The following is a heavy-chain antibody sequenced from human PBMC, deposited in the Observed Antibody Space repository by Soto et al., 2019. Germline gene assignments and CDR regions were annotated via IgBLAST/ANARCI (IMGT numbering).Heavy chain of an antibody. Sequence: QVQLVQSGADVKKPGSSVKVSCKTSGGPFGSSAISWVRQAPAQGLEWMGEIIPVFDKANYAQNFQGRLTITADDPTGTVFMHLSSLRSEDTAVYFCARLRRDWGDAFDLWGLGTFVTVSS. CDR3: ARLRRDWGDAFDL. CDR2: IIPVFDKA. D-gene: IGHD3-16*01. V-gene: IGHV1-69*01. J-gene: IGHJ3*01. CDR1: GGPFGSSA.